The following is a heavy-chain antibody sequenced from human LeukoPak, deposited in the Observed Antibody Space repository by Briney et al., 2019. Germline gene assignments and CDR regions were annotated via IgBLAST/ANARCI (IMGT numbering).Heavy chain of an antibody. J-gene: IGHJ4*02. CDR2: ITSRSVYI. D-gene: IGHD6-13*01. Sequence: GGSLRLSCAASGFTFSAYSMNWVRQAPGKGLEWVSSITSRSVYIYYADSVKGRFTISRDDATNLQYLQMNSLTAEDTAVYYCAGVGSIAAAGTPDYWGQGTLVTVSS. V-gene: IGHV3-21*01. CDR1: GFTFSAYS. CDR3: AGVGSIAAAGTPDY.